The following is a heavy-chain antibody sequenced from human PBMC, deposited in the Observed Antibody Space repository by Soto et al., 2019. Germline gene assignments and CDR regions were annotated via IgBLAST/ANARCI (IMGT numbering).Heavy chain of an antibody. CDR1: GGSISSGGTGSY. CDR3: AATPRY. J-gene: IGHJ4*02. V-gene: IGHV4-61*08. Sequence: PSETLSLTCTVSGGSISSGGTGSYWTWIRQLPGKGLEWIGYINNNGNTDYNPSLESRVTISVDTSRNQISLYLTSVTAADTAIYYCAATPRYWGQGTLVTVSS. CDR2: INNNGNT. D-gene: IGHD1-26*01.